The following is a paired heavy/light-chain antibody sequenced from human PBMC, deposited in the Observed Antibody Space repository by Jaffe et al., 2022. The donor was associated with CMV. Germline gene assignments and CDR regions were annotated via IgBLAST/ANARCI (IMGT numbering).Heavy chain of an antibody. J-gene: IGHJ4*02. V-gene: IGHV3-15*01. CDR2: FKSKTDGGTT. Sequence: EVQLVESGGGLVEPGGSLRLSCAASGFTFSNAWMSWVRQAPGKGLEWVGRFKSKTDGGTTDYAAPVKGRFVISRDDSKSTLYLQMNSLKTEDTAVYYCATDLPSVAGTHFDYWGQGTLVTVSS. CDR3: ATDLPSVAGTHFDY. CDR1: GFTFSNAW. D-gene: IGHD6-19*01.
Light chain of an antibody. Sequence: SYELTQPPSVSVSPGQTATITCSGDKLGDKFACWYQQKPGQSPLLVIYQDRKRPSGIPERFSGSNSGNTATLTISGTQPMDEADYYCQAWDSSRGVFGGGTKLTVL. CDR3: QAWDSSRGV. V-gene: IGLV3-1*01. CDR2: QDR. CDR1: KLGDKF. J-gene: IGLJ3*02.